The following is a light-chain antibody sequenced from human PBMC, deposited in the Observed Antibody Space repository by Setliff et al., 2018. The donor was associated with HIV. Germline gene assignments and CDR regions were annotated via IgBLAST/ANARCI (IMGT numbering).Light chain of an antibody. CDR1: SSDVGGYNY. CDR3: CSYAGSYTSLYV. CDR2: DVT. Sequence: ALAQPRSVSGSPGQSVTISCTGTSSDVGGYNYVSWYQHLPGKAPKLMIYDVTKRPSGVPDRFSGSKSGYTASLTISGLQSEDEADYYCCSYAGSYTSLYVFGTGTKVTVL. V-gene: IGLV2-11*01. J-gene: IGLJ1*01.